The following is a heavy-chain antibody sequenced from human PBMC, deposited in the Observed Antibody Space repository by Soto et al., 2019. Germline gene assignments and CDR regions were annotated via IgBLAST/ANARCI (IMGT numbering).Heavy chain of an antibody. V-gene: IGHV3-30-3*01. CDR3: XXXITVTTSWFDP. CDR1: GFTFSSYA. Sequence: QVQLVESGGGVVQPGRSLRLSCAASGFTFSSYAMHWVRQAPGKGLEWVAVISYDGSNKYYADSVKGRFTISRDNSKNTXXXXXXXXXXXXXXXXXXXXXITVTTSWFDPWGQGTLVTVSS. J-gene: IGHJ5*02. D-gene: IGHD4-17*01. CDR2: ISYDGSNK.